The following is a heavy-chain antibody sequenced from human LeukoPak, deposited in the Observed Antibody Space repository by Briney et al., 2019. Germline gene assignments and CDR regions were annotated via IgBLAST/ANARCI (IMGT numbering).Heavy chain of an antibody. Sequence: SETLSLTCTVSGGSISSYYWSWIRQPPGKGLEWIGYIYYSGSTNYNPSLKSRVTISVDTSKNQFSLKLSSVTAADTAVYYCARRYGWITMIVAERYYFDYWGQGTLVTVSS. CDR2: IYYSGST. CDR3: ARRYGWITMIVAERYYFDY. D-gene: IGHD3-22*01. V-gene: IGHV4-59*12. CDR1: GGSISSYY. J-gene: IGHJ4*02.